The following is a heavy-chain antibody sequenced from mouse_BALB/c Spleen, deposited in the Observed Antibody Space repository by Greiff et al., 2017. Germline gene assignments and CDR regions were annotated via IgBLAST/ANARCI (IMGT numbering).Heavy chain of an antibody. Sequence: EVQGVESGGGLVKLGGSLKLSCAASGFTFSSYYMSWVRQTPEKRLELVAAINSNGGSTYYPDTVKGRFTISRDNAKNTLYLQMSSLKSEDTALYYCARSTMITTDYFDYWGQGTTLTVSS. D-gene: IGHD2-4*01. CDR3: ARSTMITTDYFDY. CDR2: INSNGGST. V-gene: IGHV5-6-2*01. CDR1: GFTFSSYY. J-gene: IGHJ2*01.